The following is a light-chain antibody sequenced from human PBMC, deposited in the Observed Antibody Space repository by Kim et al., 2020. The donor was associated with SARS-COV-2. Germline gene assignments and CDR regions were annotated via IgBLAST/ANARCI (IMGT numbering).Light chain of an antibody. CDR2: YAS. J-gene: IGKJ4*01. CDR3: HQSNSFPLT. Sequence: EIVLTQSPEFQAVTPKEKFTITCRASQDISTTLHWYQKKPDQSPKLLIKYASQSVSGVPSRFSGSGSGTDFTLNINGLEAEDAATYFCHQSNSFPLTFGRGTKVDIK. V-gene: IGKV6-21*01. CDR1: QDISTT.